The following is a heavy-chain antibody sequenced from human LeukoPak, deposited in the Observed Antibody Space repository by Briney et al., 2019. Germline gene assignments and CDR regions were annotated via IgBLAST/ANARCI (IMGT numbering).Heavy chain of an antibody. D-gene: IGHD3-22*01. J-gene: IGHJ5*02. Sequence: SSEILSLTCAVYGGSFSGYYWSWIRQPPGKGLEWIGEINHSGSTNYNPSLKSRVTISVDTSKNQFSLKLSSVTAADTAVYYCARFPYYYDSSGPTWGQGTLVTVSS. CDR2: INHSGST. CDR3: ARFPYYYDSSGPT. CDR1: GGSFSGYY. V-gene: IGHV4-34*01.